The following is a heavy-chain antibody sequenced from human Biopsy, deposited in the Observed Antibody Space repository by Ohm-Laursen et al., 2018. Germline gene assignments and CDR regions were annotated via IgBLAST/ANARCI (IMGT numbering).Heavy chain of an antibody. V-gene: IGHV4-59*02. Sequence: TLSLTCTVSGGSVTKYYWSWIRQPPGKGLEWIGHISHTGYTSYKSSLKSRVTISLDTSRKHFSLRLTSLAAADTAVYYCARGSNEYGGLYFPHWGQGTLVTVSS. CDR1: GGSVTKYY. CDR3: ARGSNEYGGLYFPH. D-gene: IGHD4-23*01. CDR2: ISHTGYT. J-gene: IGHJ1*01.